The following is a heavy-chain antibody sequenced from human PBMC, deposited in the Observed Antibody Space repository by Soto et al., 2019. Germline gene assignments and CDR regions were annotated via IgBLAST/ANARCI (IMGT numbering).Heavy chain of an antibody. CDR3: TSYCSGGSCTYYYYYGMDV. CDR1: GFTFSNAW. CDR2: IKSKADGGTT. D-gene: IGHD2-15*01. V-gene: IGHV3-15*07. Sequence: EVQLVESGGDLVKPGGSLRLSCAASGFTFSNAWMNWVRQVPGKGLEWVGRIKSKADGGTTDYAAPVKGRFTISRDDSENTVYMQMNSLKTEDTDVYYCTSYCSGGSCTYYYYYGMDVWCQGTTVSVSS. J-gene: IGHJ6*02.